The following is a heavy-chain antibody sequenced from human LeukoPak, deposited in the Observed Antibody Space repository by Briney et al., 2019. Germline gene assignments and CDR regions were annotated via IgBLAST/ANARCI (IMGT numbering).Heavy chain of an antibody. CDR1: GGSFSDYY. V-gene: IGHV4-34*01. CDR3: ARPTIALLAFDI. CDR2: INHSGST. Sequence: SEALSLTCAVYGGSFSDYYWSWIRQPPGKGLEWIGEINHSGSTNSNPSLKSRVTISIDTSKNQFSLKLSSVTAADTAVYYCARPTIALLAFDIWGQGTMVTVSS. J-gene: IGHJ3*02. D-gene: IGHD5-24*01.